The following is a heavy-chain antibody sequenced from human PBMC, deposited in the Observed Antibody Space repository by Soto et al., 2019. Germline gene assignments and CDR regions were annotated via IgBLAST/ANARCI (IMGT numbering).Heavy chain of an antibody. D-gene: IGHD6-19*01. CDR2: ISSSGSTI. V-gene: IGHV3-11*01. CDR1: GYSFNIYY. Sequence: PGGSLRLSCAASGYSFNIYYISWIRQAPGKGLEWVSYISSSGSTIYYADSVKGRFTISRDNAKNSLYLQMNSLRAEDTAVYYCARAVAGTSAYYYHSYYMDVWGKGTTVSVSS. CDR3: ARAVAGTSAYYYHSYYMDV. J-gene: IGHJ6*03.